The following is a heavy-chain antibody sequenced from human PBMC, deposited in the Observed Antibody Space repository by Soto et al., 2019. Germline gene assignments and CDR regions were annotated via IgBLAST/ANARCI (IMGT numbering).Heavy chain of an antibody. V-gene: IGHV3-7*03. CDR2: IKEGGNGR. Sequence: EVQLVESGGGLVKPGGSLRLSCAASGFTFSSYWMSWVRQAPGKGPEWVANIKEGGNGRYYVDSVKGRFTISRDNTKNSLFLQMNSLRVEDTAVYYCARGYARSDYWGQGTLVTVSS. CDR1: GFTFSSYW. J-gene: IGHJ4*02. D-gene: IGHD2-2*01. CDR3: ARGYARSDY.